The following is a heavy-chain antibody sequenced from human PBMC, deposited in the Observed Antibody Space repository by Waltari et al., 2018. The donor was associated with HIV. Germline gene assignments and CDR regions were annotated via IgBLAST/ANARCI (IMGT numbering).Heavy chain of an antibody. CDR1: VFTFSSYR. D-gene: IGHD1-26*01. CDR2: ISSSSTI. CDR3: ARGKATEAGLDY. Sequence: EVQLVESGGGLVQPGGSLRLSCAAYVFTFSSYRMNWVRKAPGKGLEWVSYISSSSTIYYADSVKGRFTISRDNAKNSLYLQMNSLRDEDTAVYYCARGKATEAGLDYWGQGTLVTVSS. J-gene: IGHJ4*02. V-gene: IGHV3-48*02.